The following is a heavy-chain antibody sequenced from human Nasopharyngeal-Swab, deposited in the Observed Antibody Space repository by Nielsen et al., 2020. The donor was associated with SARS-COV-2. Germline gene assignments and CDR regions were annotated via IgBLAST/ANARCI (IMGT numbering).Heavy chain of an antibody. CDR3: ARDSSIWAVAGTFFDY. Sequence: GESLKISCAASGFTFSSYAMHWARQAPGKGLEWVAAISYDGSNKYYADSVKGRFTISRDNSKNTLYLQMNSLRAEDTAVYYCARDSSIWAVAGTFFDYWGQGTLVTVSS. CDR1: GFTFSSYA. J-gene: IGHJ4*02. V-gene: IGHV3-30-3*01. CDR2: ISYDGSNK. D-gene: IGHD6-19*01.